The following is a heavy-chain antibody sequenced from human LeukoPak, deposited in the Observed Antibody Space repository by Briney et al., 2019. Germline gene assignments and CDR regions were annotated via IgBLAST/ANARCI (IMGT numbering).Heavy chain of an antibody. J-gene: IGHJ6*03. CDR2: INHSGRT. Sequence: SETLSLTCAVYGGSFSGYYWCWIRQPPGKGLEWSGEINHSGRTNYNPSLKSRVTISVDTSKNQFSLKLSSVTAADTAVYYCARVPPNYDFWSGTRYYYYMDVWGKGTTVTVSS. CDR3: ARVPPNYDFWSGTRYYYYMDV. V-gene: IGHV4-34*01. D-gene: IGHD3-3*01. CDR1: GGSFSGYY.